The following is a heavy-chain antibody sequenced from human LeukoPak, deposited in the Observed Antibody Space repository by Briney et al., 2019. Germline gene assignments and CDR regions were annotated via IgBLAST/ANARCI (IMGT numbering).Heavy chain of an antibody. CDR1: RGTLIHSRYY. J-gene: IGHJ6*03. V-gene: IGHV4-39*01. Sequence: PSETLSLTCIVTRGTLIHSRYYSRWIRQPPGKGLEWIGSIYHSGSTYYNPSLNSRVTISVDTSKNQFSLKLRSVTAADTAVYYSAKDLVVLAHYYYYYYMDVWGKGTTVTVSS. CDR2: IYHSGST. CDR3: AKDLVVLAHYYYYYYMDV. D-gene: IGHD3-22*01.